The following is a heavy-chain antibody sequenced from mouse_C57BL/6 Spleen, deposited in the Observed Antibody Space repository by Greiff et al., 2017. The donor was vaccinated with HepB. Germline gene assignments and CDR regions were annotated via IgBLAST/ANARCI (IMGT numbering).Heavy chain of an antibody. J-gene: IGHJ4*01. V-gene: IGHV1-81*01. CDR1: GYTFTSYG. Sequence: VQLQQSGAELARPGASVKLSCKASGYTFTSYGISWVKQRTGQGLEWIGEIYPRSGNTYYNEKFKGKATLTADKSSSTAYMELRSLTSEYSAVYFCARFWDLYAMDYWGQGTSVTVSS. CDR3: ARFWDLYAMDY. D-gene: IGHD4-1*01. CDR2: IYPRSGNT.